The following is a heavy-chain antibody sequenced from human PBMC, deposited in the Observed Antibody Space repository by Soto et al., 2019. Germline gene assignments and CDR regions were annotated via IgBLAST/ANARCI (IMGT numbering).Heavy chain of an antibody. J-gene: IGHJ4*02. Sequence: QVQLVESGGGVVQSGGSLRLSCGGSGFIFSRYGMHWVRQAPGKGLEWVTGISYDGGERFYADSVKGRFTISRDNSKNRLDLQMSSLRPEDTAVYYCVRDLPLYCRGDCNFDFWGQGPLVTVSS. CDR3: VRDLPLYCRGDCNFDF. V-gene: IGHV3-30*03. D-gene: IGHD2-21*02. CDR2: ISYDGGER. CDR1: GFIFSRYG.